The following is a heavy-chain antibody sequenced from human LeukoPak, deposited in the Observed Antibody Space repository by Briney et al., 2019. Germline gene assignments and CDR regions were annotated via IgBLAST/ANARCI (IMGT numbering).Heavy chain of an antibody. V-gene: IGHV3-74*01. CDR1: GFTLSGHW. CDR2: NKYDGSES. J-gene: IGHJ5*02. Sequence: GGSLRLSCAASGFTLSGHWMHWFRQPPGKGLAWVSRNKYDGSESYYADSVKGRFTISRDNAKNTLYLQMNSLRVEDTAVYYCAKSDWFDPWGQGILVTVSS. CDR3: AKSDWFDP.